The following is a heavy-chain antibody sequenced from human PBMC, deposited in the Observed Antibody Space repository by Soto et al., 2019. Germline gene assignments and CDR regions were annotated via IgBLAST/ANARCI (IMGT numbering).Heavy chain of an antibody. CDR1: GGSISSSSYY. CDR3: ARNEKIDY. Sequence: SETLSLTCTVSGGSISSSSYYWGWIRQPPGKGLEWIGSIYYSGSTYYNPSLKSRVTISVDTSKNQFSLKLSSVTAADTAVYYCARNEKIDYWAQETLVTVSS. V-gene: IGHV4-39*01. J-gene: IGHJ4*02. CDR2: IYYSGST.